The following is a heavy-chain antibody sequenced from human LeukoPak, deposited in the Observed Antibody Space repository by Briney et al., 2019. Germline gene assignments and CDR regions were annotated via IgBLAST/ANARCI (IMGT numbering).Heavy chain of an antibody. Sequence: ASVKVSRKASGYTFTGYYMHWVRQAPGQGLEWMGWINPNSGGTNYAQKFQGRVTMTRDTSISTAYMELSRLRSDDTAVYYCARDTGVIDMITFGGVIVPSYSMDVWGKGTTVTVSS. D-gene: IGHD3-16*02. CDR2: INPNSGGT. CDR3: ARDTGVIDMITFGGVIVPSYSMDV. J-gene: IGHJ6*03. V-gene: IGHV1-2*02. CDR1: GYTFTGYY.